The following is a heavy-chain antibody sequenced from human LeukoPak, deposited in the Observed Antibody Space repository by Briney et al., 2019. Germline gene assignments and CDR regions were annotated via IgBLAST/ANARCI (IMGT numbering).Heavy chain of an antibody. D-gene: IGHD3-22*01. CDR2: ITWNRDNI. J-gene: IGHJ6*02. V-gene: IGHV3-9*01. CDR3: AKDLSSAITSALVLDV. CDR1: GFTFSSYW. Sequence: GGSLRLSCAASGFTFSSYWMTWVRQAPGKGLEWVAGITWNRDNIGYGDSVKGRFTISGDNVKNVLYLQMNSLRPEDTALYYCAKDLSSAITSALVLDVWGQGTTVTVS.